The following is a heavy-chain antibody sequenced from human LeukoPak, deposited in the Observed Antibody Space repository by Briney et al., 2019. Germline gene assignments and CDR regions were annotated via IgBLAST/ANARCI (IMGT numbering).Heavy chain of an antibody. V-gene: IGHV1-69*06. CDR2: IIPIFGTA. CDR1: GGTFSSYA. J-gene: IGHJ4*02. CDR3: ASRGMATINNYFDY. Sequence: ASVKVSCKASGGTFSSYAISWVRQAPGQGLEWMGGIIPIFGTANYAQKFQGRVTITADKSTSTAYMELSSLRSEDTAVYYCASRGMATINNYFDYWGQGTLVTVSS. D-gene: IGHD5-24*01.